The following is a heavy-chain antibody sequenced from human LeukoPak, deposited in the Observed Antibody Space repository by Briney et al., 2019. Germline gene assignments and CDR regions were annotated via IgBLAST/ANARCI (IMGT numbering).Heavy chain of an antibody. D-gene: IGHD6-6*01. J-gene: IGHJ5*02. V-gene: IGHV4-59*01. CDR1: GGSISSYY. CDR3: AREGYSSSSRWFDP. Sequence: SETLSLTCTVSGGSISSYYWSWIRQPPGKGLEWIGYIYYSGSTNYNPSLKSRVTISVDRSKNQFSLRLSSVTAADTAVYYCAREGYSSSSRWFDPWGQGTLVTVSS. CDR2: IYYSGST.